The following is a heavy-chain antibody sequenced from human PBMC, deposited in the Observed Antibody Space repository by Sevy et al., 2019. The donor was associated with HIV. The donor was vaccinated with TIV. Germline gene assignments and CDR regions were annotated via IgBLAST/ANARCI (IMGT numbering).Heavy chain of an antibody. CDR1: GGSISSSSYY. V-gene: IGHV4-39*02. J-gene: IGHJ5*02. D-gene: IGHD1-26*01. CDR3: ARDLVGATTRWFDP. Sequence: SETLSLTCTVSGGSISSSSYYWGWIRQPPGKGLEWIGSIYYSGSTYYNPSLKSRVTISVDTSKNQFSLKLSSVTAADTAVYYCARDLVGATTRWFDPWGPGTLVTVSS. CDR2: IYYSGST.